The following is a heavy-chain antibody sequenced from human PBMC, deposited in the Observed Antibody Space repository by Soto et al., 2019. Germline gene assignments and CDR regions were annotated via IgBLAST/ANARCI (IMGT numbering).Heavy chain of an antibody. CDR3: ARSALDDDGYHYLDS. J-gene: IGHJ5*01. CDR2: IIPIFGTA. Sequence: ASVKVSCKASGGTFSSYAISWVRQAPGQGLEWMGGIIPIFGTANYAQKFQGRVTITADESTSTAYMELSSLRSEDTAVYYCARSALDDDGYHYLDSWGQGTLVTAPQ. CDR1: GGTFSSYA. V-gene: IGHV1-69*13. D-gene: IGHD5-18*01.